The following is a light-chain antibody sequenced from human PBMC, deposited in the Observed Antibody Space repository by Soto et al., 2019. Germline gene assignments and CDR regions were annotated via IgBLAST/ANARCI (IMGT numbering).Light chain of an antibody. V-gene: IGKV3-20*01. J-gene: IGKJ5*01. CDR3: QQYGSSIT. CDR1: QTVSTS. CDR2: GAS. Sequence: EIVMTQSPATLSVSPGERATLSCRASQTVSTSLAWYQQKPGRAPRLLIYGASSRATGIPDRFSGSGSGTDFTLTISRLEPEDFAVYYCQQYGSSITFGQGTRLEIK.